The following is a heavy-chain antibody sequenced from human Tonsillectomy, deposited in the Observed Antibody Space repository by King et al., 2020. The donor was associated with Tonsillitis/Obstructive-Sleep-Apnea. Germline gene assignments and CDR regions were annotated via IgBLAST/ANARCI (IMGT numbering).Heavy chain of an antibody. D-gene: IGHD4-23*01. CDR1: GFTFSSYS. V-gene: IGHV3-21*01. CDR3: AREDYGGFKYLDY. Sequence: VQLVESGGGLVKPGGSLRLSCAASGFTFSSYSMNWVRQAPGKGLEWVSSISSSSSYIYYADSVKGRFTISRDNAKNSLYLQMNSLRAEDTAVYYCAREDYGGFKYLDYWGQGTLVTVSS. J-gene: IGHJ4*02. CDR2: ISSSSSYI.